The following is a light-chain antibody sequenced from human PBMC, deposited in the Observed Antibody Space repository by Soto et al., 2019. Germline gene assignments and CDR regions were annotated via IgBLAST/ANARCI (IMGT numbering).Light chain of an antibody. CDR1: SSDIGNYDF. CDR2: EVS. Sequence: QSALTQPASVSGSPGQSITISCTGTSSDIGNYDFVSWYQQVPGTAPKAMIYEVSSRPSGVSNRFSGSKSGNTASLTISGPTDWDEAYYYCSSYTTSTSFILFGGGTKLTVL. V-gene: IGLV2-14*01. J-gene: IGLJ2*01. CDR3: SSYTTSTSFIL.